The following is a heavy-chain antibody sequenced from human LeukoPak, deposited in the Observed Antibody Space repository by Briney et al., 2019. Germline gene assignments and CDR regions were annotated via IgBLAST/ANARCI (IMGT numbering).Heavy chain of an antibody. D-gene: IGHD5-12*01. Sequence: GGSLRLSCAASGFTFSSHAMHWVRQAPGKGLEWVAVISYDGSTQYSADSVKGRFTISRDNSKNTLYLQMNSLRAEDTAVYYCARQPVRSGYGFSANMNWFDPWGQGTLVTVSS. CDR2: ISYDGSTQ. V-gene: IGHV3-30*04. CDR3: ARQPVRSGYGFSANMNWFDP. CDR1: GFTFSSHA. J-gene: IGHJ5*02.